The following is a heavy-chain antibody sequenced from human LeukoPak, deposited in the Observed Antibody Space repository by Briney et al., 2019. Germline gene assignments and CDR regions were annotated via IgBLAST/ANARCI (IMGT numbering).Heavy chain of an antibody. CDR3: AKSRSGSANWALRIFDN. J-gene: IGHJ4*02. D-gene: IGHD3-10*01. CDR1: GFAFSTYG. CDR2: IRHVGSNE. Sequence: GGSLRLSCAASGFAFSTYGMHWVRQAPGKGLEWVAFIRHVGSNEYYADSVKGRFTISRDNSENTLYVEMNSLRAEDTAIYYCAKSRSGSANWALRIFDNWGQGTLVSVSS. V-gene: IGHV3-30*02.